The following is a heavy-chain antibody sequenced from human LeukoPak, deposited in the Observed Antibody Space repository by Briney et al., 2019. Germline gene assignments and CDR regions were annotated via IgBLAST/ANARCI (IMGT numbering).Heavy chain of an antibody. CDR3: ARAAQLAFDY. CDR1: GFTVSSNY. J-gene: IGHJ4*02. D-gene: IGHD6-6*01. Sequence: GGSLRLSCAASGFTVSSNYMSWVRQAPGKGLEWVSVIYSGGSTYYADSVKGRFTISRDNAKNSLYLQMNSLRAEDTAVYYCARAAQLAFDYWGQGTLVTVSS. CDR2: IYSGGST. V-gene: IGHV3-53*01.